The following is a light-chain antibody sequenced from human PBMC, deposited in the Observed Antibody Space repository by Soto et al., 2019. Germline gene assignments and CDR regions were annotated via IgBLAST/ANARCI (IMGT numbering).Light chain of an antibody. J-gene: IGKJ1*01. CDR1: QGISSY. V-gene: IGKV1-9*01. CDR3: QQYYSYPRT. CDR2: AAS. Sequence: IQLTQSPSSLSASVGDRFTITCRASQGISSYLAWYQQKPGKAPKLLIYAASTLQSGVPSRFSGSGSGTDFTLTISCLQSEDFATYYCQQYYSYPRTFGQGTKGDIK.